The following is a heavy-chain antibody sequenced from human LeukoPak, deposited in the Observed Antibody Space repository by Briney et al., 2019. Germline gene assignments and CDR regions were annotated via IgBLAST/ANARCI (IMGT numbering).Heavy chain of an antibody. CDR1: GGSVSSGGYY. D-gene: IGHD4-17*01. Sequence: PSETLSLTCTVSGGSVSSGGYYWSWIRRHPGKGLEWIGYIYYSGSTYYNPSLKSRGTISVDTSKNQFSLKLSSVTAADTAVYYCARLRDTVTSPSDSWGQGTLVTVSS. J-gene: IGHJ4*02. V-gene: IGHV4-31*03. CDR2: IYYSGST. CDR3: ARLRDTVTSPSDS.